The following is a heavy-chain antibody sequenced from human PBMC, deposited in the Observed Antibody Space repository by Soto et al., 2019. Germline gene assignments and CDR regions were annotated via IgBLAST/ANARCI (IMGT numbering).Heavy chain of an antibody. V-gene: IGHV1-18*01. CDR2: ISAHNGNT. J-gene: IGHJ4*02. D-gene: IGHD1-1*01. CDR1: GYTFTSYG. Sequence: QVHLVQSGAEVKKPGASVKVSCKASGYTFTSYGITWVRQAPGQGLEWMGWISAHNGNTDYAQKLQGRVIVTRDTSTSTAYMELRGLISDDTPVYYCARGRYGDYWGQGDLVTVSP. CDR3: ARGRYGDY.